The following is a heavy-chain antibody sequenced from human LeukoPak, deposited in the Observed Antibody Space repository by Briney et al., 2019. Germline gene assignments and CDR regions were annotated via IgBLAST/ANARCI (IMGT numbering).Heavy chain of an antibody. CDR1: GFTFSSYA. Sequence: GGSLRLSCAASGFTFSSYAMHWVRQAPGKGLEWVAVISYDGSNKYYADSVKGRFTISSDNSKNTLYLQMNSLRAEDTAVYYCAKDRNYYGSGSSDYWGQGTLVTVSS. J-gene: IGHJ4*02. D-gene: IGHD3-10*01. V-gene: IGHV3-30-3*01. CDR2: ISYDGSNK. CDR3: AKDRNYYGSGSSDY.